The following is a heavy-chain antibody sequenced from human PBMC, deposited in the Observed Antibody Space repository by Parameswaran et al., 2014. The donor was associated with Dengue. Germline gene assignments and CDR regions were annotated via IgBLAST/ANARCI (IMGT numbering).Heavy chain of an antibody. V-gene: IGHV3-30-3*01. Sequence: VRQAPGKGLEWVAVISYDGSNKYYADSVKGRFTISRDNSKNTLYLQMNSLRAEDTAVYYCARDSSSSWLFDYWGQGTLVTVSS. J-gene: IGHJ4*02. CDR3: ARDSSSSWLFDY. D-gene: IGHD6-13*01. CDR2: ISYDGSNK.